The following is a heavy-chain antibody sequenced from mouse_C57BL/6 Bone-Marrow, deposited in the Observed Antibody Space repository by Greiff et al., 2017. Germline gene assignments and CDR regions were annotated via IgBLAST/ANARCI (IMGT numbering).Heavy chain of an antibody. D-gene: IGHD2-1*01. CDR1: GFTFSSYG. Sequence: EVQGVESGGDLVKPGGSLKLSCAASGFTFSSYGMSWVRQTPDKRLEWVATISRGGSYPSYPESVKGRFTLSRDNAKNTLYLQMSMLKSEDTAMYYCARPNYVGCAYWGQGTLVTVSA. CDR3: ARPNYVGCAY. CDR2: ISRGGSYP. J-gene: IGHJ3*01. V-gene: IGHV5-6*01.